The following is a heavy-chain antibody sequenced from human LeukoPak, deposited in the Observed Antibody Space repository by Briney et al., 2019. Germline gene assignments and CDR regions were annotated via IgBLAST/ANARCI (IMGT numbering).Heavy chain of an antibody. CDR2: IIPIFGTA. V-gene: IGHV1-69*05. J-gene: IGHJ3*02. CDR3: AAAGYYGSGSSFDAFDI. Sequence: SVKVSXKASGGTFSSYAISWVRQAPGQGLEWMGRIIPIFGTANYAQKFQGRVTITTDESTSTAYMELSSLRSEDTAVYYCAAAGYYGSGSSFDAFDIWGQGTMVTVSS. CDR1: GGTFSSYA. D-gene: IGHD3-10*01.